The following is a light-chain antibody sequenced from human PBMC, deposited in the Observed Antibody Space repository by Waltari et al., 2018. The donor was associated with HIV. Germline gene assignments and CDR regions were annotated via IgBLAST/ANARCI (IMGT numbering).Light chain of an antibody. J-gene: IGLJ2*01. CDR3: DSADSSAIPL. Sequence: SYELTQPPSSSVSPGQTAWLTSPGDALPKHYVYWYPEKSGQAPILVIYRDNKRPSGIPVRFSGSSSGTMATLTISGAQVEYEGDYYCDSADSSAIPLFGGGTKLTVL. CDR2: RDN. V-gene: IGLV3-10*01. CDR1: ALPKHY.